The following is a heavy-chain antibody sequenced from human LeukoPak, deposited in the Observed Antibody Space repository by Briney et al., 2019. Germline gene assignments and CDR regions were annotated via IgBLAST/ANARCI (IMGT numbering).Heavy chain of an antibody. CDR3: ARDLIAAAGLNDAFDI. V-gene: IGHV3-11*04. D-gene: IGHD6-13*01. J-gene: IGHJ3*02. Sequence: GGSLRLSCAASGFTFSDYYMSWIRQAPGKGLEWVSYISSSGSTIYYADSVKGRFTISRDNAKNSLYLQMNSLRAEDTAVYYCARDLIAAAGLNDAFDIWGQGTMVTVSS. CDR1: GFTFSDYY. CDR2: ISSSGSTI.